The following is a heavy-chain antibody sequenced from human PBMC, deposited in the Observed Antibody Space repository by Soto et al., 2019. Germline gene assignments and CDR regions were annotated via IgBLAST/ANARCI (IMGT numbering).Heavy chain of an antibody. CDR2: IAAYNGDT. CDR3: ARDRGTYFDY. V-gene: IGHV1-18*01. Sequence: QVQLVQSGAEVKKPGASVRVSYKASGYTFRNFGYSWLRQAPGQRPEWMGWIAAYNGDTNFAPSLRGRLTMTTDTSTTTVYMELNSLTSDDTVVYYCARDRGTYFDYWGQGTLVTVSS. J-gene: IGHJ4*02. CDR1: GYTFRNFG.